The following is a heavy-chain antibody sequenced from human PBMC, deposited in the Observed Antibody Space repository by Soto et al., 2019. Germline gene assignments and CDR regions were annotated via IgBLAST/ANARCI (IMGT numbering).Heavy chain of an antibody. V-gene: IGHV4-4*02. J-gene: IGHJ4*02. CDR3: GRSNSSGSPIDS. Sequence: QVQLQQSGPGLVEPSGTLSLTCAVSGGSVNSPNWWNWVRQPPETGLEWIGEMHHSGSSNYYPSLETRLTLAVDKSNHDLSMNIYSVTAADTAIYSCGRSNSSGSPIDSWGQGILVTVSS. CDR1: GGSVNSPNW. D-gene: IGHD6-19*01. CDR2: MHHSGSS.